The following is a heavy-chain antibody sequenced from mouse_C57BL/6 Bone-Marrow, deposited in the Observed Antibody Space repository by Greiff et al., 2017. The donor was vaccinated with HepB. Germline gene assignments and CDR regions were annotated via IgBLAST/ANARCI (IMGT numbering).Heavy chain of an antibody. CDR3: ARMGTGTGAWFAY. CDR1: GFSLSTFGMG. D-gene: IGHD4-1*01. Sequence: LKESGPGILQPSQTLSLTCSFSGFSLSTFGMGVGSIRQPSGKGLEWLAHIWWDDDKYYNPALKSRLTIAKDTSKNQVFLKIANVDTADTATYYCARMGTGTGAWFAYWGQGTLVTVSA. CDR2: IWWDDDK. V-gene: IGHV8-8*01. J-gene: IGHJ3*01.